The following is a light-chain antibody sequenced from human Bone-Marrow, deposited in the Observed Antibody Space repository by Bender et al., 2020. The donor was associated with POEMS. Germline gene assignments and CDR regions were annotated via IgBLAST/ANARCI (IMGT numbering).Light chain of an antibody. CDR3: AEWDDSLNGWV. V-gene: IGLV1-44*01. CDR2: TNN. J-gene: IGLJ3*02. Sequence: QSVLTQPPSVSVTPRQRVTISCSGSGSNIGGYPVNWYQQLPGTAPRLLIYTNNERPSGVPDRFSGSKSGSSASLAISGLQYEDEADYYCAEWDDSLNGWVFGGGTKLTVL. CDR1: GSNIGGYP.